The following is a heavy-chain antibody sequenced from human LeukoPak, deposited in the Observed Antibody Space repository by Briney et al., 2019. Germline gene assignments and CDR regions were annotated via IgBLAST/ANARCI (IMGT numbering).Heavy chain of an antibody. CDR2: IWYAGSNK. V-gene: IGHV3-33*01. J-gene: IGHJ5*02. D-gene: IGHD3-10*01. CDR3: ARDARGLKNWFDP. Sequence: EGSLRLSCAAAGFTFSSYGMHWGRQAPGKGLEWVAVIWYAGSNKYYADSVKGRFTISRDNSKNALYLQMNSLRAEDTAVYYCARDARGLKNWFDPWGQGTLVTVSS. CDR1: GFTFSSYG.